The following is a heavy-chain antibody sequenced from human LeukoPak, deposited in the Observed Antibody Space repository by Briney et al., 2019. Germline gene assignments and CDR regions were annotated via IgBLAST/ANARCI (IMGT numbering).Heavy chain of an antibody. V-gene: IGHV3-23*01. D-gene: IGHD1-26*01. CDR3: AKGLVGATGYFDY. CDR1: GFTFSSYA. CDR2: ISGSGGST. J-gene: IGHJ4*02. Sequence: GGSLRLSCAASGFTFSSYAMSWVRQAPGKGLEWVSAISGSGGSTYYADSVKGRFTISRDNSKNTLYLQMNSLRADDTAVYYCAKGLVGATGYFDYWGQGTLVTVSS.